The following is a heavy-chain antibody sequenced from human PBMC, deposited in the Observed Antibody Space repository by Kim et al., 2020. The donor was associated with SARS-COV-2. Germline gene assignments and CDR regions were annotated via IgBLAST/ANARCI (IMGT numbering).Heavy chain of an antibody. Sequence: SVKVSCKASGGTFSSYAISWVRQAPGQGLEWMGRIIPILGIANYAQKFQGRVTITADKSTSTAYMELSSLRSEDTAVYYCARVLGGRLQGAYWGQGTLVTVSS. CDR2: IIPILGIA. CDR1: GGTFSSYA. D-gene: IGHD1-26*01. V-gene: IGHV1-69*04. CDR3: ARVLGGRLQGAY. J-gene: IGHJ4*02.